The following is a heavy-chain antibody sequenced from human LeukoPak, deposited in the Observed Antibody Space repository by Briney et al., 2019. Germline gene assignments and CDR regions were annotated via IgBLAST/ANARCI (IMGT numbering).Heavy chain of an antibody. CDR3: VRTRPVSGWFDP. V-gene: IGHV2-70*11. D-gene: IGHD5/OR15-5a*01. Sequence: SGPALVKPTQTLTLTCTFSGISLRTSAMCVSWIRQPPGKALGWLSRIDWDNDKYYTTSRKTRLTISKDTSKNQVVLTMTNMDPVDTAIYCCVRTRPVSGWFDPWGQGTLVTVSS. CDR1: GISLRTSAMC. J-gene: IGHJ5*02. CDR2: IDWDNDK.